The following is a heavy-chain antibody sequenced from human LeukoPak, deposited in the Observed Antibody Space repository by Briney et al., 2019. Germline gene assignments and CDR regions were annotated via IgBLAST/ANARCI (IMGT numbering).Heavy chain of an antibody. V-gene: IGHV3-7*01. D-gene: IGHD3-3*01. J-gene: IGHJ6*03. CDR2: IKQDGSEK. CDR1: GFTFSSYW. CDR3: VRVSKRDYDFWSGYMRNYYYYMDV. Sequence: PGGSLRLSCAASGFTFSSYWMSWVRQAPGKGLEWVANIKQDGSEKYYVDSVKGRFTISRDNAKNSLYLQMNSLRAEDTAVYYCVRVSKRDYDFWSGYMRNYYYYMDVWGKGTTVTVSS.